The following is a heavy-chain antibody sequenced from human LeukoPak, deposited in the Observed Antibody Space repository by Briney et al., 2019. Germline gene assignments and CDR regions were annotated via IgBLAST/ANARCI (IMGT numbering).Heavy chain of an antibody. CDR3: ARELTAADDAFDI. V-gene: IGHV1-8*01. J-gene: IGHJ3*02. Sequence: ASVKVSCKASGYTFTSYDINWVRQATGQGLEWMGWMNPNSGNTGYAQKFQGRVTMTRNTSISTAYMELSILRSEDTAVYYCARELTAADDAFDIWGQGTMVTVSS. D-gene: IGHD6-13*01. CDR1: GYTFTSYD. CDR2: MNPNSGNT.